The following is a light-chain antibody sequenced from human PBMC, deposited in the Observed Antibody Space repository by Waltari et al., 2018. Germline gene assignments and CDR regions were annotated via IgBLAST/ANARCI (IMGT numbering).Light chain of an antibody. J-gene: IGLJ2*01. V-gene: IGLV1-40*01. CDR2: EDI. CDR3: STWDTSLSAVL. Sequence: QSVLTQPPPTSWAPGQRTTISCTGTRSNIGAGYYAPCYQQFPGTAPKHLIYEDISRPSGVADRFSGSTYGTSASLTITGLQSEDEADYYCSTWDTSLSAVLFGGGTRLTVL. CDR1: RSNIGAGYY.